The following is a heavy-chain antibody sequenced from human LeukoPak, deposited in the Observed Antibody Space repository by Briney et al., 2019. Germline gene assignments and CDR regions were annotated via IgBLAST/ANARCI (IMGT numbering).Heavy chain of an antibody. CDR2: ISFHGTNK. D-gene: IGHD2-15*01. J-gene: IGHJ4*02. CDR1: GFTFSSYA. CDR3: ARELGYCSGGSCYSLSLGFDY. Sequence: GTSLRLSCAASGFTFSSYAMHWVRQAPGKGLEGVAVISFHGTNKFYADSVKGRFTISRDNSRNTLYLQMNSLRAEDTAVFYCARELGYCSGGSCYSLSLGFDYWGQGTLVTVSS. V-gene: IGHV3-30*04.